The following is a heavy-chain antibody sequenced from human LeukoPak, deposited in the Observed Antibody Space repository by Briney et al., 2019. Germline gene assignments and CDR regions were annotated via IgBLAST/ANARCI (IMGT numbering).Heavy chain of an antibody. V-gene: IGHV4-61*05. Sequence: PSETLSLTCTVSGGSISSSSYYWGWIRQPPGKGLEWIGYIYYSGSTNYNPSLKSRVTISVDTSKNQFSLKLSSVTAADTAVYYCARFTDSSGYGRYWGQGTLVTVSS. CDR1: GGSISSSSYY. J-gene: IGHJ4*02. CDR2: IYYSGST. D-gene: IGHD3-22*01. CDR3: ARFTDSSGYGRY.